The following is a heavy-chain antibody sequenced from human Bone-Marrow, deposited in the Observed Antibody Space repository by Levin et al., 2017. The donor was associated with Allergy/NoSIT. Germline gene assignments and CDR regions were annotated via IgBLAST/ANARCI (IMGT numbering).Heavy chain of an antibody. CDR2: INPDSGVT. CDR3: AQRGYSSGNYRAY. Sequence: PVASVKVSCKASGDTFTDYYVQWVRQALGQGLEWMGRINPDSGVTEFAEKFQGRVAMTRDASINAAYMELKRLRSDDTAVYYCAQRGYSSGNYRAYWGQGTPVTVSS. CDR1: GDTFTDYY. D-gene: IGHD3-22*01. J-gene: IGHJ4*02. V-gene: IGHV1-2*06.